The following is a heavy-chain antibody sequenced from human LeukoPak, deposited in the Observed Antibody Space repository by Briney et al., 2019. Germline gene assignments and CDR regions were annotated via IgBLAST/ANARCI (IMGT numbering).Heavy chain of an antibody. CDR2: INPNSGGT. J-gene: IGHJ6*03. CDR1: GYTFTGYY. CDR3: ASRVPNCSGGSCYMDV. D-gene: IGHD2-15*01. Sequence: ASVKVSCKASGYTFTGYYMHWVRQAPGQGLEWMGWINPNSGGTNYAQKLQGRVTMTRDTSISTAYMELSRLRSDDTAVYYCASRVPNCSGGSCYMDVWGKGTTATVSS. V-gene: IGHV1-2*02.